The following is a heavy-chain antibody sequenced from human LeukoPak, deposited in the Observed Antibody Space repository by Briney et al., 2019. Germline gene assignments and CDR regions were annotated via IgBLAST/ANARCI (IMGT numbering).Heavy chain of an antibody. J-gene: IGHJ4*02. CDR1: GFSFSSYG. CDR3: AREGVVGATPVYSDY. D-gene: IGHD1-26*01. Sequence: GGSLRLSCAASGFSFSSYGMHWVRQAPGKGLEWVAMIWSDGNNKHTTDSVKGRFTISRDNSKNTLYLQMNSLRAEDTAVYYCAREGVVGATPVYSDYWGQGTRVTVSS. CDR2: IWSDGNNK. V-gene: IGHV3-33*01.